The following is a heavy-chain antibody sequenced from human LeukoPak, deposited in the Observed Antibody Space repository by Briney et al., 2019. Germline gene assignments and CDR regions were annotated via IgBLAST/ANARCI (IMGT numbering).Heavy chain of an antibody. CDR2: IYSGGST. J-gene: IGHJ3*02. CDR3: ARHSSSWYFAFDI. V-gene: IGHV3-66*04. CDR1: GFTVSSNY. D-gene: IGHD6-13*01. Sequence: HPGGSLRLSCAASGFTVSSNYMSWVRQAPGKGLEWVSIIYSGGSTYYADSVKGRVTTSRDNSKNTLYLQMNSLRAEDTAVYYCARHSSSWYFAFDIWGQGTMVTVSS.